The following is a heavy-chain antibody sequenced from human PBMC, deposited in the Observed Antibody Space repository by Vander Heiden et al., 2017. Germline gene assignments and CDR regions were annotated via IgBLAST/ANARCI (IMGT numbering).Heavy chain of an antibody. Sequence: QVQLRESGPGLVKPSPTLSLTCSVSGGPILIGGDYWSWIRQHPGKGLEWIGNIYYSGSTSYNPSLESRVTISMDTSKNQFSLKLTSVTAADTAVYYCARDSGDAYNTGHMDVWGQGTTVTVSS. V-gene: IGHV4-31*03. D-gene: IGHD3-10*01. CDR2: IYYSGST. CDR1: GGPILIGGDY. J-gene: IGHJ6*02. CDR3: ARDSGDAYNTGHMDV.